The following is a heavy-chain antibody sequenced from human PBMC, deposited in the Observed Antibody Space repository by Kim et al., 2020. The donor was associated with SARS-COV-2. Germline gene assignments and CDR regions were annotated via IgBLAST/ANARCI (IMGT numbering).Heavy chain of an antibody. Sequence: SQTLSLTCVISGDNISINTAAWNWIRQSPSRGLEWLGRTFYRSNWYIDYAQFVKGRITINPDTSKNQFSLRLDSVTPDDTAVYYCARKTDYFDSWGQGTLVTVS. CDR3: ARKTDYFDS. CDR1: GDNISINTAA. J-gene: IGHJ4*02. V-gene: IGHV6-1*01. CDR2: TFYRSNWYI.